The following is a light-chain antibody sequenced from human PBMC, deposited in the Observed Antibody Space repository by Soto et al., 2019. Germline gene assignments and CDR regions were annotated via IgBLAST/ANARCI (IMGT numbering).Light chain of an antibody. CDR1: QSVGSS. Sequence: DIVLTQSPGTLSSSPGERATLSCRASQSVGSSLAWYQQKPGQAPRLLIYDTCNRATGIPARFSGSGSGTDFTLTISSLEPEDFAVYYCQQRSSRPFLWTFGGGTKVEIK. CDR2: DTC. J-gene: IGKJ4*01. CDR3: QQRSSRPFLWT. V-gene: IGKV3-11*01.